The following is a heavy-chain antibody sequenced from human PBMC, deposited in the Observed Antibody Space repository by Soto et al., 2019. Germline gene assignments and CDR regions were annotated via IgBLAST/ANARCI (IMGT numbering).Heavy chain of an antibody. CDR1: GFPFSDYY. V-gene: IGHV3-11*01. CDR3: AKGTSSEFLLSFDD. CDR2: ISSSGSTI. Sequence: PGGSLKLSCAVSGFPFSDYYMSWIRQAPGKGLEWVSYISSSGSTIYYADSVKSRFTMSRDNARNTLFLQMDSLRADDTAVYFCAKGTSSEFLLSFDDWGRGTLVTVSS. J-gene: IGHJ4*01. D-gene: IGHD2-15*01.